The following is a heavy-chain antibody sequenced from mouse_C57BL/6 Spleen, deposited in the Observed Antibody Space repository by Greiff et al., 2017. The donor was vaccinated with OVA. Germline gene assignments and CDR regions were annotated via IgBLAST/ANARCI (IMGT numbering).Heavy chain of an antibody. V-gene: IGHV1-50*01. CDR3: AGLYDHDGFDY. D-gene: IGHD2-4*01. Sequence: QVQLQQPGAELVKPGASVKLSCKASGYTFTSYWMQWVKQRPGQGLEWIGEIDPSDSYTNYNQKFKGKATLTVDTSSSTAYMQLSSLTSEDSAVYYCAGLYDHDGFDYWGQGTTLTVSS. CDR1: GYTFTSYW. J-gene: IGHJ2*01. CDR2: IDPSDSYT.